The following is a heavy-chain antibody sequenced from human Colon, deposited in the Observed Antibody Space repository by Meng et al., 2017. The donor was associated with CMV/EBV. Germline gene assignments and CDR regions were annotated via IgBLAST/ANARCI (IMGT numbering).Heavy chain of an antibody. Sequence: AFGYIFTTNAIQWVRQAPGQRPEWMGWINVDTGTARLSHKFQGRVTFTRDRSARTTYMEVSRLRSEDTAVYYCARDLNRDVLLSIDFWGQGTLVTVSS. CDR1: GYIFTTNA. V-gene: IGHV1-3*01. J-gene: IGHJ4*02. D-gene: IGHD3-16*01. CDR2: INVDTGTA. CDR3: ARDLNRDVLLSIDF.